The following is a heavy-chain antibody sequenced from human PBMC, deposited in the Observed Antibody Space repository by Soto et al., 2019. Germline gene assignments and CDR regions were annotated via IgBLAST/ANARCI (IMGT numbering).Heavy chain of an antibody. V-gene: IGHV3-7*01. J-gene: IGHJ4*02. Sequence: EVQLVESGGGLVQPGGSLRISCAVSGFTFSSYWMSWVRQAPGKGLEWVATIKQGGSEKYYVDSVKGRFTISGDNAENSLYLQMNSLSAEDTAVYFCVRDVAYDYVNLGQGTLVTVSS. D-gene: IGHD3-3*01. CDR2: IKQGGSEK. CDR3: VRDVAYDYVN. CDR1: GFTFSSYW.